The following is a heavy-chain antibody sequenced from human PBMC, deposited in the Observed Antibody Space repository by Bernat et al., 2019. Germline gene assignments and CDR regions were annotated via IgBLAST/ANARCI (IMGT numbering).Heavy chain of an antibody. CDR3: ARDPSYYGDGYFDL. J-gene: IGHJ2*01. V-gene: IGHV3-53*02. Sequence: EVQLVETGGGLIQPGGSLRLSCAASGFTVSSNFMSWVRQAPGKGLEWVSVIYSGGHTKYADSVKGRFTISRDNSKNTLYLQMNSLRVEDTAVYYCARDPSYYGDGYFDLWGRGTLVTVSA. D-gene: IGHD4-17*01. CDR2: IYSGGHT. CDR1: GFTVSSNF.